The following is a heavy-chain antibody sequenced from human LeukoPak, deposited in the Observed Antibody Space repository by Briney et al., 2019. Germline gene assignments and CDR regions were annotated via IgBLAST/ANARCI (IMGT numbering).Heavy chain of an antibody. CDR2: IFPGDSDT. J-gene: IGHJ4*02. V-gene: IGHV5-51*01. D-gene: IGHD2-15*01. Sequence: GESLKISGKGSGYSLSSYWIAWVRPLPGKGLEWMGIIFPGDSDTRYSPSFQGQITISADKSISTAFLQWSSLKASDSAMYYCARQKDGYFDYWGQGTLVTVSS. CDR3: ARQKDGYFDY. CDR1: GYSLSSYW.